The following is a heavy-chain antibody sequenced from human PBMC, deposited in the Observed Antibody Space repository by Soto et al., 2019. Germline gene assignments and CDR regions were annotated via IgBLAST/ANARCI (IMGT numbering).Heavy chain of an antibody. J-gene: IGHJ6*03. Sequence: GGSLRLSCAASGFTFSSYSMNWVRQAPGKGLEWVSYISSSSSTIYYADSVKGRFTISRDNAKNSLYLQMNSLRAEDTAVYYCARVSRPYYYYMDVWGKGTTVTVSS. CDR3: ARVSRPYYYYMDV. V-gene: IGHV3-48*01. CDR2: ISSSSSTI. CDR1: GFTFSSYS.